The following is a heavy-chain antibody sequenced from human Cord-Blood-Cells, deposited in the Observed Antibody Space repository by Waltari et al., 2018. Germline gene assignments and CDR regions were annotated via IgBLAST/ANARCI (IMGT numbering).Heavy chain of an antibody. CDR2: IYHSGST. J-gene: IGHJ3*02. CDR1: GYSLSSGYY. Sequence: QVQLQASGPGLVKPSETLSLTCTVSGYSLSSGYYWGWICQPPGKGLEWIGSIYHSGSTYYNPSLKSRVTISVDTSKNQFSLKLSSVTAADTAVYYCARDPYSSSWYHAFDIWGQGTMVTVSS. CDR3: ARDPYSSSWYHAFDI. V-gene: IGHV4-38-2*02. D-gene: IGHD6-13*01.